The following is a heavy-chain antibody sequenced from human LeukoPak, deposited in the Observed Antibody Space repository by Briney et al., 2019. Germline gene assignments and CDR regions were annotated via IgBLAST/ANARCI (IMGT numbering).Heavy chain of an antibody. CDR2: VYYTGTT. J-gene: IGHJ6*03. CDR3: ARQGSTSILYYYYYMDI. D-gene: IGHD2-2*01. Sequence: SETLSLTCTVSGGSISSSSYYWGWIRQPPGKGLEWIGNVYYTGTTYHNPSLKSRVTISVDTSKNQFSLKLSSVTAADTAVYYCARQGSTSILYYYYYMDIWGKGTTVTISS. CDR1: GGSISSSSYY. V-gene: IGHV4-39*01.